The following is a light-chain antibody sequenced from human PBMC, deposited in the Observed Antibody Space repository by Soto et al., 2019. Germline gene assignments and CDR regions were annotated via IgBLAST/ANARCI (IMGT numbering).Light chain of an antibody. CDR2: GAS. CDR1: QSVSSN. CDR3: QQYNNWPPT. V-gene: IGKV3-15*01. J-gene: IGKJ1*01. Sequence: EIVMTQSPATLSVSPGQRATLSCRASQSVSSNLAWYQQKPGQAPRLLIYGASTRATGIPARFSGSGSGTEFTLTISSPQSEDFAVYYCQQYNNWPPTFGQGTKVDIK.